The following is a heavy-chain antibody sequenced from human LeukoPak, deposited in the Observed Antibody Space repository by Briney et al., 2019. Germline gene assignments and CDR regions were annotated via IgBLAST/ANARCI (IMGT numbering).Heavy chain of an antibody. Sequence: GGSLRLSCAASGFTFSSYSMNWVRQAPGKGLEWVSSISSSSYIYYADSVKGRFTISRDSAKNSLYLQMNSLRAEDTAVYYCARAQARYSSSQPSHYWGQGTLVTVSS. V-gene: IGHV3-21*01. D-gene: IGHD6-13*01. J-gene: IGHJ4*02. CDR2: ISSSSYI. CDR3: ARAQARYSSSQPSHY. CDR1: GFTFSSYS.